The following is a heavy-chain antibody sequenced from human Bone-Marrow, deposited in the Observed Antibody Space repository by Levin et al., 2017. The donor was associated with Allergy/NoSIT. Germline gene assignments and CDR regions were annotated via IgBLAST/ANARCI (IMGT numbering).Heavy chain of an antibody. D-gene: IGHD3-22*01. V-gene: IGHV3-74*01. CDR1: GFTFSSYW. Sequence: SCAASGFTFSSYWMHWVRQAPGKGLVWVSRINSDGSSTSYADSVKGRFTISRDNAKNTLYLQMNSLRAEDTAVYYCARAGKATTYYYDSSGYTPFDYWGQGTLVTVSS. CDR3: ARAGKATTYYYDSSGYTPFDY. CDR2: INSDGSST. J-gene: IGHJ4*02.